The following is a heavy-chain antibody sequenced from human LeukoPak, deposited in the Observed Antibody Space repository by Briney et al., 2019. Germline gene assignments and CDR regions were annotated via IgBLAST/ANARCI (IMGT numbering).Heavy chain of an antibody. J-gene: IGHJ4*02. V-gene: IGHV4-31*03. Sequence: SETLSLTCTVSGGSISSGGYYWSWIRQHPGKGPEWIGYIYYSGSTYYNPSLKSRVTISVDTSKNQFSLKLSSVTAADTAVYYCARAGEAAAGQFDYWGQGTLVTVSS. CDR2: IYYSGST. CDR3: ARAGEAAAGQFDY. D-gene: IGHD6-13*01. CDR1: GGSISSGGYY.